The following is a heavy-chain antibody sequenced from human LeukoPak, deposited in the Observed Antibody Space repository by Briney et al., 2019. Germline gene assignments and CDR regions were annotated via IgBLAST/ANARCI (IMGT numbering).Heavy chain of an antibody. Sequence: GGSLRLSCAASGFMFNSYAMYWVRQAPGKGLEWVSGIFGSGSSTHYADSVKGRFTISRDNSKNTVYLQMDSLRVEDTAVYYCGKTTTGYSSGRYPGWPVDYWGQGTLVTVSS. CDR3: GKTTTGYSSGRYPGWPVDY. CDR1: GFMFNSYA. CDR2: IFGSGSST. J-gene: IGHJ4*02. D-gene: IGHD6-19*01. V-gene: IGHV3-23*01.